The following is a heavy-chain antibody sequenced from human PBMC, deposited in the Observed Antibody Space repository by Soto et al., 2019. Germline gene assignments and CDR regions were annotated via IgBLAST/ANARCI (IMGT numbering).Heavy chain of an antibody. J-gene: IGHJ4*02. CDR2: IYYSGST. Sequence: PSETLSLTCAVSGGSISSSSYYWGWIRQPPGRGLEWIGNIYYSGSTYYSPSLKRRVTISVDSSKNQFSLKLSSVTAADTAVYYCTRGGTLWYPGYWGQGTLVTVSS. D-gene: IGHD6-13*01. CDR3: TRGGTLWYPGY. V-gene: IGHV4-39*01. CDR1: GGSISSSSYY.